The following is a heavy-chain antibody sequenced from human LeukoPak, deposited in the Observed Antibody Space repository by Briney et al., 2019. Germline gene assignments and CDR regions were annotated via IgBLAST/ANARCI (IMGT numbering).Heavy chain of an antibody. Sequence: GESLKISCQGFGHTFTSYWIGWVRQMPGKGLEWMGIIYPGDSDTRYSPSFQGQVTISADKSINTAYLQWSSLKASDTAMYYCARYDPGYYYDSSGYQDWGQGTLVTVSS. V-gene: IGHV5-51*01. CDR3: ARYDPGYYYDSSGYQD. D-gene: IGHD3-22*01. CDR2: IYPGDSDT. CDR1: GHTFTSYW. J-gene: IGHJ4*02.